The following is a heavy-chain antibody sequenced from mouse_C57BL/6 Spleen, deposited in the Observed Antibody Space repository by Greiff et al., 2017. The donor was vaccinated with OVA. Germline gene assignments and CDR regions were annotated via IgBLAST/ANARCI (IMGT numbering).Heavy chain of an antibody. CDR3: ARVGLLRYYFDY. CDR1: GYTFTSYW. D-gene: IGHD1-1*01. Sequence: VQLQQSGTELVKPGASVKLSCKASGYTFTSYWMHWVKQRPGQGLEWIGNINPSNGGTNYNEKFKSKATLTVDKSSSTAYMQLSSLTSEDSAVYYCARVGLLRYYFDYWGQGTTLTVSS. J-gene: IGHJ2*01. CDR2: INPSNGGT. V-gene: IGHV1-53*01.